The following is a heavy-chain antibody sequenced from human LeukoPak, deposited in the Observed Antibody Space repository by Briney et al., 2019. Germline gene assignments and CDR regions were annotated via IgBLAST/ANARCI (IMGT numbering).Heavy chain of an antibody. CDR3: AKDGLWFGDLTYFDY. J-gene: IGHJ4*02. D-gene: IGHD3-10*01. CDR2: ISSDGSNK. V-gene: IGHV3-30*18. Sequence: PGRSLRLSYAASGFTFSNYGMHWVRQAPGKGLEWVAVISSDGSNKYYADSVKGRFTISRDNSKNTLFLQMNSLRAEDTAVYYCAKDGLWFGDLTYFDYWGQGTLVTVSS. CDR1: GFTFSNYG.